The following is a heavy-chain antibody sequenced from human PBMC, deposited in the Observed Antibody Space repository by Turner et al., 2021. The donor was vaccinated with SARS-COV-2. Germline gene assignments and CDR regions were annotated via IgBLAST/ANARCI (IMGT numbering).Heavy chain of an antibody. V-gene: IGHV3-53*02. CDR1: CFTVSSNY. CDR3: ARGSQDFWSGYYPSYFDY. J-gene: IGHJ4*02. CDR2: IYSGGRK. Sequence: EVLLVETGGGVIQPGGSLRLSSAASCFTVSSNYMSWVRHAAGKGLEWVSVIYSGGRKYYADSVKGRFTISRDNSKNTVYLQMNRLRAEDTAVYYCARGSQDFWSGYYPSYFDYWGQGTLVTVSS. D-gene: IGHD3-3*01.